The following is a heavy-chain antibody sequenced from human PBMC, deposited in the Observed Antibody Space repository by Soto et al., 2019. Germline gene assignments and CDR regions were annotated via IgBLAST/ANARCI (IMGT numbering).Heavy chain of an antibody. D-gene: IGHD6-13*01. CDR2: IIPIFGTV. V-gene: IGHV1-69*13. Sequence: AVKVSCKASGGTFSSYAISGVRQATGQGLEWMGGIIPIFGTVSFAQKCEGRGTTTAAESTSTGYMELRGRTTEDMAVYYCARDGGDTSSWYCAKAYYYGIDVWGQGTTVTVSS. CDR3: ARDGGDTSSWYCAKAYYYGIDV. CDR1: GGTFSSYA. J-gene: IGHJ6*02.